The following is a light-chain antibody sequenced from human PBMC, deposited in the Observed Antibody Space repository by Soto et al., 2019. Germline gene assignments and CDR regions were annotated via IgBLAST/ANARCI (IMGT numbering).Light chain of an antibody. CDR2: DDN. J-gene: IGLJ2*01. CDR3: GTWDSSLRVVV. CDR1: SSNIGGNS. Sequence: SVLTQPPSVSAAPGQKVTISCSGSSSNIGGNSVSWYQQLPGTAPKLLIYDDNKRPSGIPDRFSGSKSGTSATLGITGLQTGDEAYYYCGTWDSSLRVVVFGGGTQLTVL. V-gene: IGLV1-51*01.